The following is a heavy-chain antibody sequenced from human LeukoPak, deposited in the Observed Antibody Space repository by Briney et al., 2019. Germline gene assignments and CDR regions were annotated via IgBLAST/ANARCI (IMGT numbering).Heavy chain of an antibody. CDR2: IYTSGST. CDR1: GGSISSYY. D-gene: IGHD3-3*01. J-gene: IGHJ6*02. CDR3: ARDLGHYDFWSGYSYYYYGVDV. V-gene: IGHV4-4*07. Sequence: SETLSLTCTVSGGSISSYYWSWIRQPAGKGLEWIGRIYTSGSTNYNPSLKSRVTMSVDTSKNQFSLKLSSVTAADTAVYYCARDLGHYDFWSGYSYYYYGVDVWGQGTTVTVSS.